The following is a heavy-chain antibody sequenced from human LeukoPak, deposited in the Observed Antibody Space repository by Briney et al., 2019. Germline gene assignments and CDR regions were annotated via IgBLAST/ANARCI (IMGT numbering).Heavy chain of an antibody. V-gene: IGHV4-39*01. CDR1: GGSISSSSYY. Sequence: SETLSLTCTVSGGSISSSSYYWGWIRQPPWKGLEWIGSIYYSGSTYYNPSLNSRVTISVDTSKYQFSLKMRCVTTADTAVYYCARRYSLNYWFDPWGQGTLVT. D-gene: IGHD1-7*01. CDR2: IYYSGST. J-gene: IGHJ5*02. CDR3: ARRYSLNYWFDP.